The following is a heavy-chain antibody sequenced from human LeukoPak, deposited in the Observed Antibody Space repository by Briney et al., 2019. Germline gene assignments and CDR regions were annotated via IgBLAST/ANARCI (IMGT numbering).Heavy chain of an antibody. Sequence: TPSETLSLTCTVSGGSINNYYWSWIRQPPGKGLEWIGYIYYSGSTNYNPSLKSRVSISVDTSKNHFSLKLSSVTAADTAVYYCARGTGGDPYHFQHWGQGTLVTVSS. CDR3: ARGTGGDPYHFQH. V-gene: IGHV4-59*01. CDR2: IYYSGST. D-gene: IGHD2-21*02. CDR1: GGSINNYY. J-gene: IGHJ1*01.